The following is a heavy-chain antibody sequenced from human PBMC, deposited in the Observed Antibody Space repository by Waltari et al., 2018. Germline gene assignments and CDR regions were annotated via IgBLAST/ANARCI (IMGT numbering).Heavy chain of an antibody. CDR3: ARDRGRGLYLDS. Sequence: QLQLQESGPGLVKPSGTLSLTCTVSGDSVTNRYWWSWVRQSPEKGLEWLGQIHGSGRANYNPSLESRVTISIDRSNNQFSLKVTSTTAADTAVYYCARDRGRGLYLDSWGQGTLVTVSP. CDR1: GDSVTNRYW. D-gene: IGHD2-15*01. CDR2: IHGSGRA. J-gene: IGHJ4*02. V-gene: IGHV4-4*02.